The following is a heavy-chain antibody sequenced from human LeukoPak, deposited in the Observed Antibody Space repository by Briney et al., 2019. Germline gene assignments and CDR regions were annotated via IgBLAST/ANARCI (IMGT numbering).Heavy chain of an antibody. CDR1: GFTVSNNY. Sequence: AGGSLRLSCAASGFTVSNNYLSWVRQAPGKGLEWVSVIYSGGTTYYADSVKGRFTISRDNSKNTLYFQTDSLRAEDTAVYYCARGYCSSTSCYGGWWFDLWGQGTLVTVSS. CDR3: ARGYCSSTSCYGGWWFDL. J-gene: IGHJ5*02. D-gene: IGHD2-2*01. V-gene: IGHV3-53*01. CDR2: IYSGGTT.